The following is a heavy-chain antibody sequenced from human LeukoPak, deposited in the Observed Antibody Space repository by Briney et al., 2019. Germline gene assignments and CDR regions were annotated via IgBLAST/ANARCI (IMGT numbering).Heavy chain of an antibody. D-gene: IGHD4-23*01. CDR1: GGSISSGGYY. CDR2: ISSSGTTI. CDR3: ARGVTTVEN. V-gene: IGHV3-11*04. Sequence: LSLTCTVSGGSISSGGYYWSWIRQTPGKGLEWVSYISSSGTTIYYADSVKGRFTISRDNAKNSLYLQMNSLRAEDTAVYYCARGVTTVENWGQGTLVTVSS. J-gene: IGHJ4*02.